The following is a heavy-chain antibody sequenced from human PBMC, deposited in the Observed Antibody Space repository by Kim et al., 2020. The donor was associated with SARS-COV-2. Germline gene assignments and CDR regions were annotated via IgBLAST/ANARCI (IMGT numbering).Heavy chain of an antibody. J-gene: IGHJ4*02. CDR1: GFTFNNYG. CDR2: ISPDGGEK. D-gene: IGHD5-18*01. V-gene: IGHV3-7*01. Sequence: GGSLRLSCAASGFTFNNYGMSWVRQAPGKGLEWVAIISPDGGEKYYVASVKGRFTSSRDNTKNSLYLQMNSLRTEDTAVYYCARRDTTMGTVDYWGQGT. CDR3: ARRDTTMGTVDY.